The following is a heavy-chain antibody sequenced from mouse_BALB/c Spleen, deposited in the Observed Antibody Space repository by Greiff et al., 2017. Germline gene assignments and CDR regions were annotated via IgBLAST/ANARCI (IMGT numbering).Heavy chain of an antibody. CDR1: GYTFTDYA. CDR3: ARGNYDYGFDY. Sequence: VQLQQSGAELVRPGVSVKISCKGSGYTFTDYAMHWVKQSHAKSLEWIGVISTYYGDASYNQKFKGKATMTVDKSSSTAYMELARLTSEDSAIYYCARGNYDYGFDYWGQGTTLTVSS. J-gene: IGHJ2*01. D-gene: IGHD2-4*01. CDR2: ISTYYGDA. V-gene: IGHV1S137*01.